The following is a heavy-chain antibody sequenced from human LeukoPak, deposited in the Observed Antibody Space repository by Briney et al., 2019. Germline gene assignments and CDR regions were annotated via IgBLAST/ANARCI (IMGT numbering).Heavy chain of an antibody. CDR3: ARELRYCSSTSCLDWFDP. CDR1: GFTVSSNY. D-gene: IGHD2-2*01. J-gene: IGHJ5*02. CDR2: IYRGGST. V-gene: IGHV3-53*01. Sequence: PGGSLRLSCAASGFTVSSNYMSWVRQAPGKGLEWVSVIYRGGSTYYADSVKGRFTISRDNSKNTLYLQMNSLRAEDTAVYYCARELRYCSSTSCLDWFDPWGQGTLVTVSS.